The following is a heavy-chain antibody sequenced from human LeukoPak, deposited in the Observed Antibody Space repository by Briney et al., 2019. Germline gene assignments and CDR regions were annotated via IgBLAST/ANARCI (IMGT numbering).Heavy chain of an antibody. V-gene: IGHV1-46*01. D-gene: IGHD1-26*01. CDR3: AISGYDSAYYRDS. CDR1: GYTFTRHS. Sequence: ASVKVSCKASGYTFTRHSIHWVRQAPGQGLEWMGLINPSVCTTNYAQKFQGRVTMTRDTSTSTGYLELGSLRLEDTAVYYCAISGYDSAYYRDSWGQGTLVTVSS. CDR2: INPSVCTT. J-gene: IGHJ4*02.